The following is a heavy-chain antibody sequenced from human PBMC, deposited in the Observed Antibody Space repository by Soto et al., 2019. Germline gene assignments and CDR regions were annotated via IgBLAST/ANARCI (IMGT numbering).Heavy chain of an antibody. CDR1: GGSICSGGYY. V-gene: IGHV4-61*08. J-gene: IGHJ5*02. CDR3: ARQYCSSTSCSANWFDP. D-gene: IGHD2-2*01. Sequence: SESLSLTCTVSGGSICSGGYYWSWIRQHPGKGLEWIGYIYYSGSTNYNPSLKSRVTISVDTSKNQSSLKLSSVTAADTAVYYCARQYCSSTSCSANWFDPWGQGTLVTVSS. CDR2: IYYSGST.